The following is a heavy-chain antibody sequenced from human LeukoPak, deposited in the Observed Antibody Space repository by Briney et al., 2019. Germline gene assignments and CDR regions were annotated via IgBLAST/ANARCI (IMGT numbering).Heavy chain of an antibody. J-gene: IGHJ3*02. Sequence: GGSLRLSCAASGFTFSSYGMHWVRQAPGKGLEWVAVISYDGSNKYYADSVKGRFTISRDNSKNTLYLQMNSLRAEDTAVYYCARDMYGDPDAFDIWGQGTMVTVSS. V-gene: IGHV3-30*03. CDR2: ISYDGSNK. CDR1: GFTFSSYG. CDR3: ARDMYGDPDAFDI. D-gene: IGHD4-17*01.